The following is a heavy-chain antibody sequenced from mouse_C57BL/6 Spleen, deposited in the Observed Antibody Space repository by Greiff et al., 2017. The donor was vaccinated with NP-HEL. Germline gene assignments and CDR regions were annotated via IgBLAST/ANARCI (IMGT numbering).Heavy chain of an antibody. Sequence: QVQLQQPGAELVKPGASVKLSCKASGYTFTSYWMHWVKQRPGQGLEWIGMIHPNSGSTNYNEKFKSKATLTVDESSSTAYMQLSSLTSEDSAVYYCARRGPWYFDVWGTGTTVTVSS. CDR2: IHPNSGST. J-gene: IGHJ1*03. CDR3: ARRGPWYFDV. V-gene: IGHV1-64*01. CDR1: GYTFTSYW.